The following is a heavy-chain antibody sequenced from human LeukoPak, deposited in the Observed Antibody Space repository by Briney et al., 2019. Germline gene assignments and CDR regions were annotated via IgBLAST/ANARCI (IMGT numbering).Heavy chain of an antibody. Sequence: ASVKVSCKASGHTFTGYYMHWVRQAPGQGLEWMGWINASSGGTNYAQKFQGRVTMTRDTSISTAYMELSRLRSDDTAVYYCARGIVGATGLFDIWGQGTMVTVSS. D-gene: IGHD1-26*01. CDR2: INASSGGT. J-gene: IGHJ3*02. CDR1: GHTFTGYY. CDR3: ARGIVGATGLFDI. V-gene: IGHV1-2*02.